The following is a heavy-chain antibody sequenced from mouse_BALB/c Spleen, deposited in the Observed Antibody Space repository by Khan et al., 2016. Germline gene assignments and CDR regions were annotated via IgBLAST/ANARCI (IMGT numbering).Heavy chain of an antibody. CDR3: ADALFVY. CDR2: IYPGDGDT. V-gene: IGHV1-87*01. J-gene: IGHJ3*01. CDR1: GYTSANYW. Sequence: VQLQESGAELARPGASVRLSCKASGYTSANYWMQWVKQRPGQGLEWIGSIYPGDGDTRYSQKFKDKATLTADKSSSSAYMHLRSVASEDSAVYYGADALFVYWGQGTLVTVSA.